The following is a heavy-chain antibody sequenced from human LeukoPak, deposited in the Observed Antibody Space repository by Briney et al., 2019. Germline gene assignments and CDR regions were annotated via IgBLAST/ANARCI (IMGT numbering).Heavy chain of an antibody. CDR3: AGSGFVFVYFDF. Sequence: SETLSLTCAVSGYSISSGYYWGWIRQPPGKGLEWIGSIYHSGSTLYNPSLKSRVTISVDTSKSQFSLKLSSVTAADTAVYYFAGSGFVFVYFDFLGQGNLVTVSS. CDR1: GYSISSGYY. CDR2: IYHSGST. J-gene: IGHJ4*03. V-gene: IGHV4-38-2*01. D-gene: IGHD3-3*01.